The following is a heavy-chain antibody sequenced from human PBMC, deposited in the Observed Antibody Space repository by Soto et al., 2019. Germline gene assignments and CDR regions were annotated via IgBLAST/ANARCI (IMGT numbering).Heavy chain of an antibody. J-gene: IGHJ6*03. Sequence: QVQLVQSGAEVKKPGASVKVSCKASGYTFTSYGISWVRQAPGQGLEWMGWISAYNGNTNYAQKLQGRVTMTTDTSTSTAYMELRSLRSDDTAVYYCARVFSIWSVAYYYYYMDVWGKGTTVTVSS. CDR1: GYTFTSYG. CDR2: ISAYNGNT. CDR3: ARVFSIWSVAYYYYYMDV. V-gene: IGHV1-18*01. D-gene: IGHD3-10*01.